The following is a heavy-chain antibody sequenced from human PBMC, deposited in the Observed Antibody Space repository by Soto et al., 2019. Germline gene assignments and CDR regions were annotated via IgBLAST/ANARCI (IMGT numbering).Heavy chain of an antibody. CDR1: GFTFTRYS. CDR2: ISSTTNYI. CDR3: ARESEDLTSNFDY. V-gene: IGHV3-21*06. Sequence: VGSLRLSCAASGFTFTRYSMNWVRQAPGKGLEWVLSISSTTNYIYYGDSMKGRFTISRDNAKNSLYLEMNSLRAEDTAVYYCARESEDLTSNFDYWGQGTLVTVSS. J-gene: IGHJ4*02.